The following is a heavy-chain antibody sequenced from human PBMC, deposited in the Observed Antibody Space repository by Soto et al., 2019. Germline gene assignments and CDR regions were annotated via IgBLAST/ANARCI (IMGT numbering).Heavy chain of an antibody. J-gene: IGHJ5*02. D-gene: IGHD2-15*01. Sequence: PSVKVSCKASGYTFTSYAMHWVRQAPGQRLEWMGWINAGNGNTKYSQKFQGRVTITRDTSASTAYMELSSLRSEDTAVYYCARDRDIVVVVAATRRSRPPSNYLDPWGQGTLVTVSS. CDR1: GYTFTSYA. CDR3: ARDRDIVVVVAATRRSRPPSNYLDP. CDR2: INAGNGNT. V-gene: IGHV1-3*01.